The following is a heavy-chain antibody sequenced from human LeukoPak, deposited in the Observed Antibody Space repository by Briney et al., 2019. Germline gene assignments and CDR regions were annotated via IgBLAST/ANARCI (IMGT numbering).Heavy chain of an antibody. J-gene: IGHJ6*03. D-gene: IGHD2-21*01. Sequence: PGGSLRLSCAASGFTFSSYWTSWVRQAPGKGLEWVANIKQDGSEKYYVDSVKGRFTISRDNAKNSLYLQMNSLRAEDTAVYYCARGLTRDYYYYMDVWGKGTTVTVSS. CDR1: GFTFSSYW. CDR3: ARGLTRDYYYYMDV. V-gene: IGHV3-7*01. CDR2: IKQDGSEK.